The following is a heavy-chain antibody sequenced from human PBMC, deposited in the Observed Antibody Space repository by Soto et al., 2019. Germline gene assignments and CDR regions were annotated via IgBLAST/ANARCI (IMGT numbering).Heavy chain of an antibody. D-gene: IGHD1-1*01. V-gene: IGHV3-7*01. Sequence: EVQLVESGGGSVQPGGSLRLSCATSGFTFSNYWMSWVRQAPGKGLEWVANIKQDGSEKDFLDSVKGRITISRDNAENSLFLQMDSLRAEDTAVYYCVRGGTGSQYWFFDLWGRGTLVTVSS. CDR3: VRGGTGSQYWFFDL. CDR2: IKQDGSEK. J-gene: IGHJ2*01. CDR1: GFTFSNYW.